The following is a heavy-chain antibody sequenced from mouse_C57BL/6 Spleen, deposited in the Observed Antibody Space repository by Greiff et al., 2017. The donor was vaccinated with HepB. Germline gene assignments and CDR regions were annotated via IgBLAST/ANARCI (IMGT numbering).Heavy chain of an antibody. CDR3: ARSDGNDFDY. CDR1: GYTFTSYW. V-gene: IGHV1-64*01. Sequence: QVQLQQSGAELVKPGASVKLSCKASGYTFTSYWMHWVKQRPGQGLEWIGIIHPNSGSTNYNEKFKSKATLTVDKSSSTAYMQLSSLTSEASSVDNCARSDGNDFDYWGQGTTLTVSS. J-gene: IGHJ2*01. D-gene: IGHD2-1*01. CDR2: IHPNSGST.